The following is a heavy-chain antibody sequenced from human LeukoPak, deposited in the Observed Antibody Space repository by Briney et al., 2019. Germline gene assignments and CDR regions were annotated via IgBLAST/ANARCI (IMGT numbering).Heavy chain of an antibody. CDR1: GFTVSSNY. J-gene: IGHJ4*02. CDR3: ARGRRSFYGDLDY. V-gene: IGHV3-53*01. Sequence: PGGSLRLSCAASGFTVSSNYMSWVRQAPGKGLEWVSVIYSGGSTYYADSVKGRFTISRDNSKNTLYLQMNSLRAEETAVYYCARGRRSFYGDLDYWGQGTLVTVSS. D-gene: IGHD4-17*01. CDR2: IYSGGST.